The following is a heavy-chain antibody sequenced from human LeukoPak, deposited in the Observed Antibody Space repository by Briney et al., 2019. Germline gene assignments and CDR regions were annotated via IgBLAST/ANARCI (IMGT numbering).Heavy chain of an antibody. CDR3: VKDGARGIPVFYFDS. V-gene: IGHV3-30*18. CDR2: ISDDGGNK. D-gene: IGHD3-10*01. CDR1: GFTFSSYG. Sequence: GGSLRLSCGVSGFTFSSYGMHWVRQAPGKGLEWVAVISDDGGNKYYADSVKGRFTISRDNSKNTVYMQMNSLRAEDTAVCFCVKDGARGIPVFYFDSWGQGTLVTVSS. J-gene: IGHJ4*02.